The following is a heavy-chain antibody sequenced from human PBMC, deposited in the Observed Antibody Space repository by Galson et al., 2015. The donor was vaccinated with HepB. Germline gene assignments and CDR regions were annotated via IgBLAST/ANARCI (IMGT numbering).Heavy chain of an antibody. V-gene: IGHV5-51*03. CDR3: ARPGSNFVFDS. D-gene: IGHD4-23*01. J-gene: IGHJ4*02. Sequence: QSGAEVKKPGGSLKISCKGSGYSFTNYWIGWVRQMPGKGLEWMGIFYPGDSDIRYSPSFQGQVTISVDRSISTAYLQWGSLKASDTAMYYCARPGSNFVFDSWGQGTLVTVSS. CDR2: FYPGDSDI. CDR1: GYSFTNYW.